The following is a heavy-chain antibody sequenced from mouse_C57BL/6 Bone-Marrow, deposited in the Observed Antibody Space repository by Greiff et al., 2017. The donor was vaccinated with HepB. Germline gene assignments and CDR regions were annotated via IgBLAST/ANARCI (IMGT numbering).Heavy chain of an antibody. Sequence: EVKVEESGGGLVKPGGSLKLSCAASGFTFSSYTMSWVRQTPGKRLEWVATISGGGGNTYYPDSVKGRFTISRDNAKNTLYLQMSSLRSEDTALYYCARRGLLWSLCYFDYWGQGTTLTVSS. CDR2: ISGGGGNT. CDR1: GFTFSSYT. V-gene: IGHV5-9*01. D-gene: IGHD2-1*01. CDR3: ARRGLLWSLCYFDY. J-gene: IGHJ2*01.